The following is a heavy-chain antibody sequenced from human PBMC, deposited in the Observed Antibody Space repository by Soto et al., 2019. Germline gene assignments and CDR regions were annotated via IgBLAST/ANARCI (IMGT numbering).Heavy chain of an antibody. Sequence: PGGSLRLSCAASGFTFSSYGMHWVRQAPGKGLEWVAVISYDGSNKYYADSVKGRFTISRDNSKNTLYLQMNSLRAEDTAVYYCAKSGFRRLLELLVTSRHFDYWGQGTLVTVSS. D-gene: IGHD3-3*01. J-gene: IGHJ4*02. CDR2: ISYDGSNK. CDR3: AKSGFRRLLELLVTSRHFDY. V-gene: IGHV3-30*18. CDR1: GFTFSSYG.